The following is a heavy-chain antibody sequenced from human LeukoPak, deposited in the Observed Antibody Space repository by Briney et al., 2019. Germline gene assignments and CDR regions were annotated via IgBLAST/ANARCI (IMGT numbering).Heavy chain of an antibody. Sequence: GGSLRLSCAASGITFSSYWMSWVRQAPGKGLEWVANIKKDGSKKFYVDSVKGRFSVSRDNAKNTLYLQMNSLRAEDTAVYYCASQREGDYVDWGQGTLVTVSA. J-gene: IGHJ4*02. CDR1: GITFSSYW. CDR3: ASQREGDYVD. V-gene: IGHV3-7*01. CDR2: IKKDGSKK. D-gene: IGHD4-17*01.